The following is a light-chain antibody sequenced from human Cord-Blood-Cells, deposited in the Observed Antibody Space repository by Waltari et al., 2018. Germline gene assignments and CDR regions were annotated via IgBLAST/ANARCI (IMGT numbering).Light chain of an antibody. CDR2: DAS. CDR1: QSISSW. CDR3: QQYNSYSGT. Sequence: GDRVTITCRASQSISSWLAWYQQKPGKAPKLLIYDASRLESGVPSRFSGSGSGTEFTLTISSLQPDDFAIYYCQQYNSYSGTFGQGTKVEIK. J-gene: IGKJ1*01. V-gene: IGKV1-5*01.